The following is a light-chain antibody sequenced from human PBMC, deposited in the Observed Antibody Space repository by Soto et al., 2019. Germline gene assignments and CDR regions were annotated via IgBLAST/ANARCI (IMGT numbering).Light chain of an antibody. Sequence: DIQLTQSPSTLSASVGDRVTITCRASQTVSSVMAWYQQRPGKAPKVLIYEAFSLESGVPSRFSGSESGTEFTLTISSLQPDDFATYYCQQYKNYSWTFGQGTKVEIK. CDR1: QTVSSV. CDR3: QQYKNYSWT. J-gene: IGKJ1*01. V-gene: IGKV1-5*03. CDR2: EAF.